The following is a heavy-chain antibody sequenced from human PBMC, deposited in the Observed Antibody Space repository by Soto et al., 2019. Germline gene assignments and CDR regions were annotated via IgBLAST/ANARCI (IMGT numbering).Heavy chain of an antibody. D-gene: IGHD6-13*01. J-gene: IGHJ5*02. CDR3: ACRIGAAGHNWCDP. CDR2: IFQSGTT. Sequence: TSATLPLTCGVSGGSISSSNCWGSVRKTPGKGLEWIGEIFQSGTTNFNPSLKSRVTISVDKSKNQFSLNLGSVTAADTAMYYCACRIGAAGHNWCDPWGQGTRVTVAS. V-gene: IGHV4-4*02. CDR1: GGSISSSNC.